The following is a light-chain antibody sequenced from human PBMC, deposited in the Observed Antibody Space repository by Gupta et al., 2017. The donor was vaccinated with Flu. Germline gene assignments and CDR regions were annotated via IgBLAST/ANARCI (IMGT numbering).Light chain of an antibody. CDR3: QQYYDAPWT. J-gene: IGKJ1*01. V-gene: IGKV4-1*01. Sequence: SLGERATINCKSSQTVLYSSNNKNYISWYQQRPGQPPKLLIYWASTRDSGVPDRFSGSGSGTDFSLTISGLQAEDVAVYYCQQYYDAPWTFGQGTKVEVK. CDR1: QTVLYSSNNKNY. CDR2: WAS.